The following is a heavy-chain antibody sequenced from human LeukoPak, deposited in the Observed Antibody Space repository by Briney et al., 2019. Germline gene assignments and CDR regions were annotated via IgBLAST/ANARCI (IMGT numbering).Heavy chain of an antibody. CDR3: AREGEYGDYNWFDP. Sequence: NPSQTLSLTCTVSGGSISSGDYYWSWIRQPPGKGLEWIGYIYYSGSTYYNPSLKSRVTISVDTSKNQFSLKLSSVTAADTAVYYCAREGEYGDYNWFDPWGQGTLVTVSS. D-gene: IGHD4-17*01. CDR1: GGSISSGDYY. J-gene: IGHJ5*02. CDR2: IYYSGST. V-gene: IGHV4-30-4*01.